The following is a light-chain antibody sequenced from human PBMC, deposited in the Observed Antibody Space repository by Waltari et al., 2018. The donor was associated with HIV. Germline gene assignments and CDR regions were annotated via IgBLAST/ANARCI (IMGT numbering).Light chain of an antibody. J-gene: IGKJ1*01. V-gene: IGKV4-1*01. CDR2: WSC. Sequence: DIVMTQSPYSLAVSLGERPAINCKSSQNLLYSSNNKSDLAWDQQKPGQPPKVLIYWSCTRDSGVPDRFSGSGSGTDFTLTISSRQAEDVAIYYCQQYYTTPRTFGQGTKVEIK. CDR1: QNLLYSSNNKSD. CDR3: QQYYTTPRT.